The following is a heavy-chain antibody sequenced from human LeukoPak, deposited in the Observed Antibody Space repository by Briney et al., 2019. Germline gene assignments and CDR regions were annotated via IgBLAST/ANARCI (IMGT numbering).Heavy chain of an antibody. D-gene: IGHD1-26*01. CDR3: ARLLQPQIIVGATAPSAFDI. CDR1: GYSFTNYW. J-gene: IGHJ3*02. Sequence: GESLKISCKGSGYSFTNYWIGWVRQMPGKGLELMGIIYPGDSDTRYSPSFQGQVTISADKSISTAYLQWSSLKASDTAMYYCARLLQPQIIVGATAPSAFDIWGQGTMVTVSS. V-gene: IGHV5-51*01. CDR2: IYPGDSDT.